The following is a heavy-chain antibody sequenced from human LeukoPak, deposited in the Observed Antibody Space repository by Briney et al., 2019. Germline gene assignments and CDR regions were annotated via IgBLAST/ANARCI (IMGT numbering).Heavy chain of an antibody. Sequence: SETLSLTCAVYGGSFSGYYWSWIRQPPGKGLEWIGEINHSGSTNYNPSLKSRVTISVDTSKNQFSLKLSSVTAADTALYYCARDPGYCRSATCYGGAFDIWGQGTMVTVSS. CDR3: ARDPGYCRSATCYGGAFDI. J-gene: IGHJ3*02. CDR2: INHSGST. V-gene: IGHV4-34*01. CDR1: GGSFSGYY. D-gene: IGHD2-2*01.